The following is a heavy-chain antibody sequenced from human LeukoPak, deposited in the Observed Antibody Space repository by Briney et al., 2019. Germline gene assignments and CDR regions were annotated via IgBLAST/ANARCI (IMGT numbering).Heavy chain of an antibody. CDR1: GFTFSSYT. V-gene: IGHV3-21*01. CDR2: IDSSSSYI. Sequence: GGSLRLSCAASGFTFSSYTMTWVRQAPGKGLEWVSSIDSSSSYIYYAGSVKGRFTISRDNAKNSLHLQMNGLSAEDTAVYYCARERVEVATSFDSWGQGTLVTVSS. J-gene: IGHJ4*02. CDR3: ARERVEVATSFDS. D-gene: IGHD5-12*01.